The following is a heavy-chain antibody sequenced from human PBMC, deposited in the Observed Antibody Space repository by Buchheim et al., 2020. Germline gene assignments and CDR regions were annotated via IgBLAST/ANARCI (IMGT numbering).Heavy chain of an antibody. CDR3: ARDRSGWLQLSWLDY. D-gene: IGHD5-24*01. CDR2: ISHDGSNK. CDR1: GFSFSSYG. J-gene: IGHJ4*02. V-gene: IGHV3-30*03. Sequence: QVQLVESGGGVVQPGRSLRLSCAASGFSFSSYGMHWVRQAPGKGLEWVAVISHDGSNKYYVDSVKGRFTISRDNYEKTVYLQMNSLRADDTAVYSCARDRSGWLQLSWLDYWGQGTL.